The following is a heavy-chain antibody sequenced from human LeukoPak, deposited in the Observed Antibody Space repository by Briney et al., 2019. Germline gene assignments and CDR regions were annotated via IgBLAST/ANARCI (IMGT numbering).Heavy chain of an antibody. D-gene: IGHD5-18*01. CDR1: GFTFSSYW. CDR3: ARDSLYSYGHFDY. V-gene: IGHV3-7*01. CDR2: IKQDGSEK. J-gene: IGHJ4*02. Sequence: GGSLRLSCAASGFTFSSYWMTWVRQAPGKGLEWVANIKQDGSEKYYVDSVKGRFTISRDNAKNSLYLQMNSLRAEDTAVYYCARDSLYSYGHFDYWGQGTLVTVSS.